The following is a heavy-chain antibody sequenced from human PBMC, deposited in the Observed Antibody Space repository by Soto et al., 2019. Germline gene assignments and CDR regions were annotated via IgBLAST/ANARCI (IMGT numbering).Heavy chain of an antibody. CDR1: GFTFSSYA. CDR3: AESTRSYGSGSYFYYGMDV. J-gene: IGHJ6*02. V-gene: IGHV3-23*01. CDR2: ISGSGGST. D-gene: IGHD3-10*01. Sequence: PGGSLRLSCAASGFTFSSYAMIWVRQAPGKGLEWVSVISGSGGSTYHADSVQGRFTISRDNSKNTLYLQMNSLRAEDTAVYYCAESTRSYGSGSYFYYGMDVWGQGTTVTVSS.